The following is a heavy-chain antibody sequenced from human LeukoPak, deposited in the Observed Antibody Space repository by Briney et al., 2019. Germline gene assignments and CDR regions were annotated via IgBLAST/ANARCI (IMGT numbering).Heavy chain of an antibody. CDR1: GFTFSSYA. CDR2: VSGSGGST. J-gene: IGHJ6*03. Sequence: PGGSLRLSCAASGFTFSSYAMSWVRQAPGKGLEWVSAVSGSGGSTYYADSVKGRFTISRDNSKNTLYLQMNSLRAEDTAVYYCAKDHGDYKYYYYYYMDVWGKGTTVTVSS. V-gene: IGHV3-23*01. CDR3: AKDHGDYKYYYYYYMDV. D-gene: IGHD4-17*01.